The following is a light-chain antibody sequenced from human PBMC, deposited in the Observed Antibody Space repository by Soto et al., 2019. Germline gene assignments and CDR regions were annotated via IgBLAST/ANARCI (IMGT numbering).Light chain of an antibody. CDR1: QSVSSN. CDR3: QQYDNWPFT. J-gene: IGKJ5*01. Sequence: EIVMTQSPASLCVYPGEGANLXCRASQSVSSNLAWYHQKPGQAPSRLVDWASTRAEDSPARFSGSGSETEFTRTISSLQSEDFAIYYGQQYDNWPFTFGQGTRLEIK. V-gene: IGKV3-15*01. CDR2: WAS.